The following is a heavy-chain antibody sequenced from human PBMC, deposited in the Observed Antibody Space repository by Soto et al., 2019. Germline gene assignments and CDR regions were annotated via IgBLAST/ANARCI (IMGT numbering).Heavy chain of an antibody. D-gene: IGHD3-9*01. CDR1: GGSISSGGYS. V-gene: IGHV4-30-2*01. CDR2: IYHSGST. J-gene: IGHJ5*02. CDR3: ARQYFDILTGYLTWFDP. Sequence: QLQLQESGSGLVKPSQTLSLTCAVSGGSISSGGYSWSWIRQPPGKGLEWIGYIYHSGSTYYNPSLKSRVTISVDRSKNQFSLKLSSVTAADTAVYYRARQYFDILTGYLTWFDPWGQGTLVTVSS.